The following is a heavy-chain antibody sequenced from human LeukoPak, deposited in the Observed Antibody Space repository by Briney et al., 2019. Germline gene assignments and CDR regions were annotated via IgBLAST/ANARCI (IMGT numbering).Heavy chain of an antibody. CDR3: ARRGYSGYGRNWFDP. CDR2: INHSGST. V-gene: IGHV4-34*01. Sequence: SETLSLTCAVYGGSFSGYYWSWIRQPPGKGLEWIGEINHSGSTNYNPSLKSRVTISVDTSKNQFSLKLSSVTAVDTAVYYCARRGYSGYGRNWFDPWGQGTLVTVSS. J-gene: IGHJ5*02. D-gene: IGHD5-12*01. CDR1: GGSFSGYY.